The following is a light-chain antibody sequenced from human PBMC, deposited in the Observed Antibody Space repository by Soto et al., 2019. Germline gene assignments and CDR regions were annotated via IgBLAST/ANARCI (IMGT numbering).Light chain of an antibody. Sequence: DIQMTQSPVTLSASVGDRVTMSCRASQRISSWVAWYQQKPGSAPRLLIYDASNLKSGVPSRFSGSGSGTEFSLTISSLQPEDFATYFCQQYDRESSNPFGQGTKVDIK. CDR3: QQYDRESSNP. J-gene: IGKJ2*01. V-gene: IGKV1-5*01. CDR1: QRISSW. CDR2: DAS.